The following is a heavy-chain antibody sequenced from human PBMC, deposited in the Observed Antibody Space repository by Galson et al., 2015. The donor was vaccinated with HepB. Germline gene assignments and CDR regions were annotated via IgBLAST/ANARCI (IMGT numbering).Heavy chain of an antibody. D-gene: IGHD2-15*01. CDR1: GFTFDDYA. V-gene: IGHV3-30-3*01. J-gene: IGHJ6*02. CDR2: ISYDGSNK. CDR3: ARDRPRGPHYYYYGMDV. Sequence: SLRLSCAASGFTFDDYAMHWVRQAPGKGLEWVAVISYDGSNKYYADSVKGRFTISRDNSKNTLYLQMNSLRAEDTAVYYCARDRPRGPHYYYYGMDVWGQGTTVTVSS.